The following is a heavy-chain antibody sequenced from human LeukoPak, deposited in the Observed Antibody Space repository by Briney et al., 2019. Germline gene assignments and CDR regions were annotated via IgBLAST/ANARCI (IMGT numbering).Heavy chain of an antibody. CDR3: ARVFWYGYSPGSYFDY. CDR1: GGSISTYY. D-gene: IGHD3-3*01. CDR2: IYDSGTT. V-gene: IGHV4-59*01. J-gene: IGHJ4*02. Sequence: SETLSLTCSVSGGSISTYYWSWIRQPPGKGLEWIGYIYDSGTTNYNPSLKSRVTISVDTSKNQFSLKLSSVTAADTAVYYCARVFWYGYSPGSYFDYWGQGTLVTVSS.